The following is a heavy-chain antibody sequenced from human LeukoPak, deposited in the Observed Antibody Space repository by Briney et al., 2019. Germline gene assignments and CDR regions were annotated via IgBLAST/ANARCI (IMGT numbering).Heavy chain of an antibody. D-gene: IGHD1-26*01. J-gene: IGHJ4*02. CDR1: SGSINSYY. CDR2: IYTTGAT. V-gene: IGHV4-4*07. CDR3: GRQGYTASYYFLDF. Sequence: PSETLSLTCTVSSGSINSYYWGWVRQPPGKGLEWIGRIYTTGATQYNPSLKSRVTMSIDTSTNQFSLNLRSKTAADTAVYYCGRQGYTASYYFLDFWSQGTLVAVS.